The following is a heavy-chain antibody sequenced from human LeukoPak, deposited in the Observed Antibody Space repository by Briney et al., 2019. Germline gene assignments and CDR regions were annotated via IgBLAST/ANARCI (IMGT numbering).Heavy chain of an antibody. CDR1: GFTFSSFW. D-gene: IGHD3-16*02. CDR3: ARENDYVWGSYRLGPAAAFDY. Sequence: GGSLRLSCAASGFTFSSFWMSWVHQAPGKGLEWVANIKQDGSEKYFVDSVKGRFTISRDNAKNSLYLQMNGLRAEDTAVYYCARENDYVWGSYRLGPAAAFDYWGQGTLVTVSS. V-gene: IGHV3-7*01. J-gene: IGHJ4*02. CDR2: IKQDGSEK.